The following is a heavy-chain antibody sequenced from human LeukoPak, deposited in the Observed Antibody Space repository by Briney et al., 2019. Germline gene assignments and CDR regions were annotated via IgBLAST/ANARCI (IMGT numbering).Heavy chain of an antibody. J-gene: IGHJ4*02. CDR1: GFTFSSYD. CDR2: IGTAGDT. D-gene: IGHD2-15*01. CDR3: ARLRGDCSGGSCYSGYFDY. Sequence: GGSLRLSCAASGFTFSSYDMHWVRQATGKGLEWVSAIGTAGDTYYPGSVKGRFTISRENAKNSLYLQMNSLRAGDTAVYYCARLRGDCSGGSCYSGYFDYWGQGTLVTVSS. V-gene: IGHV3-13*01.